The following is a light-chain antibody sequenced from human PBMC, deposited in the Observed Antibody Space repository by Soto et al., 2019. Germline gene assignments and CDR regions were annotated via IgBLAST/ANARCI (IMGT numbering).Light chain of an antibody. J-gene: IGLJ2*01. Sequence: QSVLTQPPSASGAPGQRVTISCAGNTSNIGAGYDVHWYQQFPGTAPRLVIHANTNRPSGVPDRFSGSKSGTSASLAITGLQADDEADYHCQSYDIKLSSPVFGGGTKLTVL. CDR1: TSNIGAGYD. CDR3: QSYDIKLSSPV. V-gene: IGLV1-40*01. CDR2: ANT.